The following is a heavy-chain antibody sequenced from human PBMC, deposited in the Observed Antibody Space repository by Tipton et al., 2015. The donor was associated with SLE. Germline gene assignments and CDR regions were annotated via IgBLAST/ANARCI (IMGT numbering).Heavy chain of an antibody. CDR2: IHYTGST. Sequence: TLSLTCTVSGGSISISTYYWAWIRQPPGMGLEWIGSIHYTGSTHYNPSLKSRVTISLDTSNNQVSLKLSSVTAADTAVYHCARDTVHYGSGDGAFDIWGQGTMVTVSS. D-gene: IGHD3-10*01. J-gene: IGHJ3*02. CDR3: ARDTVHYGSGDGAFDI. CDR1: GGSISISTYY. V-gene: IGHV4-39*07.